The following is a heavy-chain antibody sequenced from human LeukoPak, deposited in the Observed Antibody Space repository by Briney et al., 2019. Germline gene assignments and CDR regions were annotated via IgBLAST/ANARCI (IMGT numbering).Heavy chain of an antibody. Sequence: GASVKVSCKASGYTFTSYGISWVRQAPGQGLEWMGWVNPNSGGTNFAQKFQGRVTMTRDTSISTAYMELSRLRSDDTAVYFCARDREYRSSSYPLDYWGQGTLVTVSS. V-gene: IGHV1-2*02. CDR2: VNPNSGGT. J-gene: IGHJ4*02. CDR3: ARDREYRSSSYPLDY. CDR1: GYTFTSYG. D-gene: IGHD6-6*01.